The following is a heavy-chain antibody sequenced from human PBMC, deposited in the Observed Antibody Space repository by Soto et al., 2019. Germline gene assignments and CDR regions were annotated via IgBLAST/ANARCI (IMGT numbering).Heavy chain of an antibody. D-gene: IGHD3-3*01. Sequence: GGSLRLSCAASGFTFSSYAMHWVRQAPGKGLEYVSAISSNGGSTYYANSVKGRFTISRDNSKNTLYLQMGSLRAEDMAVYYCARSSAYDFWTYFDYWGQGTLVTVSS. J-gene: IGHJ4*02. CDR1: GFTFSSYA. CDR3: ARSSAYDFWTYFDY. V-gene: IGHV3-64*01. CDR2: ISSNGGST.